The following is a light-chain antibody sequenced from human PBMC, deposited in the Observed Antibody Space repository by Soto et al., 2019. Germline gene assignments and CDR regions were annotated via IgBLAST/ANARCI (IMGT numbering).Light chain of an antibody. V-gene: IGKV3-15*01. CDR1: QSVSSN. Sequence: EIVMTQSPATLSVSPGERATLSCRASQSVSSNLAWYQQIPGQAPRLLIYGASTRATGIPARFSGSGSGTEFTLTISSLGSEDFAVYYCQQYNNWPRTFGQGTKVEIK. CDR2: GAS. CDR3: QQYNNWPRT. J-gene: IGKJ1*01.